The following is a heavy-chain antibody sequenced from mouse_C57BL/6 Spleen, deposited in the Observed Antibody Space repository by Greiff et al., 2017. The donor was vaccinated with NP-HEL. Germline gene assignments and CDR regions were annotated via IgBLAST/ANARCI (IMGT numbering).Heavy chain of an antibody. CDR2: IYPGDGDT. CDR3: ARDYGSFYYFDY. J-gene: IGHJ2*01. V-gene: IGHV1-80*01. CDR1: GYAFSSYW. Sequence: VQLQQSGAELVKPGASVKISCKASGYAFSSYWMNWVKQRPGKGLEWIGQIYPGDGDTNYNGKVKGKATLTADKSSSTAYMQLSSLTSEDSAVYFCARDYGSFYYFDYWGQGTTLTVSS. D-gene: IGHD1-1*01.